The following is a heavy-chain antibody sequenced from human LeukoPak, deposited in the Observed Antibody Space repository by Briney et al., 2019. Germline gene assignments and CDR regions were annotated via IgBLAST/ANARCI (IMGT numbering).Heavy chain of an antibody. CDR1: GFTFSSYA. CDR3: ARRYSYYFDY. V-gene: IGHV3-23*01. J-gene: IGHJ4*02. Sequence: GGSLRLSCAASGFTFSSYAMSWVRQAPGKGLEWVSAISGSGGSTYYADSVKGRFTISSDNSKNTLHLQMNSLRAEDTAVYYCARRYSYYFDYWGQGTLVTVSS. D-gene: IGHD1-14*01. CDR2: ISGSGGST.